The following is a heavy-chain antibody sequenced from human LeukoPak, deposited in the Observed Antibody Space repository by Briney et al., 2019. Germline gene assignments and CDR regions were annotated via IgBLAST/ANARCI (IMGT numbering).Heavy chain of an antibody. CDR2: IIPIFGTA. Sequence: SVKVSSKASGYTFTSYDINWVRQAPGQGLEWLGRIIPIFGTANYAQKFQGRVTITTDESTSTAYMELSSLRSEDTAVYYCARSRTTYYYDSSGYWDYWGQGTLVTVSA. J-gene: IGHJ4*02. CDR1: GYTFTSYD. D-gene: IGHD3-22*01. V-gene: IGHV1-69*05. CDR3: ARSRTTYYYDSSGYWDY.